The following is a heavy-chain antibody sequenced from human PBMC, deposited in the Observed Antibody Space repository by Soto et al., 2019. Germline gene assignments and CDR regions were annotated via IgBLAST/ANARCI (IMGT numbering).Heavy chain of an antibody. Sequence: QVQLVQSGAEVKKPGSSVKVSCKASGGTFSSYAISWVRQAPGQGLEWMGGIIPIFGTANYAQKFQGRVKNTGEESKRTASVEISNLAVEDHGVYYLARDILIVPAAKGAYYYYGMDVWGQGTTVTVSS. CDR1: GGTFSSYA. CDR3: ARDILIVPAAKGAYYYYGMDV. J-gene: IGHJ6*02. D-gene: IGHD2-2*01. V-gene: IGHV1-69*01. CDR2: IIPIFGTA.